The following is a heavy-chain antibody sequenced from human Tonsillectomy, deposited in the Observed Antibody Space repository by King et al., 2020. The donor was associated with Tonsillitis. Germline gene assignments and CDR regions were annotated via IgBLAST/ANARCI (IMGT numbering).Heavy chain of an antibody. Sequence: VQLVESGGGLVKPGGSLRLSCAASGFTFSDYYMTWIRQAPGKGMEWVSYIISSSSYTNYADSVKGRFTISRDNARNSLYLQMNSLRAEDTAVYYCARATVSDSGYFDYWGQGPLVPVSS. CDR1: GFTFSDYY. CDR3: ARATVSDSGYFDY. CDR2: IISSSSYT. V-gene: IGHV3-11*06. D-gene: IGHD4-17*01. J-gene: IGHJ4*02.